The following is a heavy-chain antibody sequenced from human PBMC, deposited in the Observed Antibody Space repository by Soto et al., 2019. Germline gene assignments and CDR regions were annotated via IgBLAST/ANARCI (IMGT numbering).Heavy chain of an antibody. Sequence: VQLVESGGGLVKPGGSLRLSCAASGFTFSSYGMHWVRQAPGKGLEWVSSTNTFGSNIYYADSVKGRFTISRDKAENSLYLQMNSLRAEDTGLYYCARDQDYYDLYYHGMDVWGQGTTVTVSS. V-gene: IGHV3-21*02. CDR2: TNTFGSNI. CDR3: ARDQDYYDLYYHGMDV. J-gene: IGHJ6*02. CDR1: GFTFSSYG. D-gene: IGHD3-22*01.